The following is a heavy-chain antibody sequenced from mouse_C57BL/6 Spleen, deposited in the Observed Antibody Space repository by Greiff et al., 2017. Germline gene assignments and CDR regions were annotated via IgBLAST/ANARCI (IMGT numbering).Heavy chain of an antibody. V-gene: IGHV1-55*01. CDR3: ARSPYYYGSSPDY. CDR2: IYPGSGST. J-gene: IGHJ2*01. CDR1: GYTFTSYW. Sequence: QVQLQQPGAELVKPGASVKMSCKASGYTFTSYWITWVKQRPGQGLEWIGDIYPGSGSTNYNEKFKSKATLTVDTSSSTAYMQLSSLTSEDSAVYYCARSPYYYGSSPDYWGQGTILTVSS. D-gene: IGHD1-1*01.